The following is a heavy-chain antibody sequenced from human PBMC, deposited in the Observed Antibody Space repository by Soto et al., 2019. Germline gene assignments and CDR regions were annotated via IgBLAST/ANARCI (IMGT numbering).Heavy chain of an antibody. CDR3: ARDKGISVVGFFWKVPYFGLDV. D-gene: IGHD6-19*01. CDR2: VYHDVTN. Sequence: PXATQSLIFSVRGARIDDRCYYWSWLRRSPGRGLEWLGSVYHDVTNYYNPSLKSRVSVSVDTSKNQFSLKLASVTAADTAVYYCARDKGISVVGFFWKVPYFGLDVWCLGTTVT. J-gene: IGHJ6*02. V-gene: IGHV4-39*02. CDR1: GARIDDRCYY.